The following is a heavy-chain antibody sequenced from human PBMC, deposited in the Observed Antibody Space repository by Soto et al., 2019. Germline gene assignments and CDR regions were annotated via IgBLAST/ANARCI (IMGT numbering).Heavy chain of an antibody. CDR3: ARWRAKTPAHFDY. J-gene: IGHJ4*02. V-gene: IGHV3-23*01. CDR2: IDDSGANT. CDR1: GFTFINYA. D-gene: IGHD2-15*01. Sequence: GGSLRLSCEASGFTFINYAMSWVRQAPGKGLEWVSGIDDSGANTYYADSMKGRFSISRDNTKNTLYLQMNSLRAEDTAVYYCARWRAKTPAHFDYWGQGTLVTVSS.